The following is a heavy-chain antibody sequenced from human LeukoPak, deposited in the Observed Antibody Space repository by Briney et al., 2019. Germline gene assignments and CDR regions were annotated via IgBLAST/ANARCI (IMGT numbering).Heavy chain of an antibody. CDR1: GFTFSSYG. V-gene: IGHV3-30*18. Sequence: PGRSLRLSCAASGFTFSSYGMHWVRQAPGKGLEWVAFISYDGSNKYYADSVKGRFTISRDNSKNTLYLQMNRLRAEDTAVYYCAKDGATAMAFDYWGQGTLVTVSS. CDR2: ISYDGSNK. D-gene: IGHD5-18*01. CDR3: AKDGATAMAFDY. J-gene: IGHJ4*02.